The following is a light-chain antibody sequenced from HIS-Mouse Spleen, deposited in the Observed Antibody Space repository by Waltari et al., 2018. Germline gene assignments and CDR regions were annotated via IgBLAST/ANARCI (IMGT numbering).Light chain of an antibody. CDR3: CSYAGSSTLV. J-gene: IGLJ3*02. CDR1: SSDVGSYNI. CDR2: EGS. V-gene: IGLV2-23*01. Sequence: QSALTQPASVSGSPGQSITIPCTRTSSDVGSYNIVSWYQQHPGKAPKLMIYEGSKRPSGVSNRFSGSKSGNTASLTISGLQAEDEADYYCCSYAGSSTLVFGGGTKLTVL.